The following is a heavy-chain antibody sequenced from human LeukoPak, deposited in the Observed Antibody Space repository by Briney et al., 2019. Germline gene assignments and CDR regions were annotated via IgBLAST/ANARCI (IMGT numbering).Heavy chain of an antibody. D-gene: IGHD1-26*01. CDR3: TPLNSGSFPFDY. Sequence: PGGSLRLSCAASGFTFDDYAMHWVRQAPGKGPEWVSGISWNSGSIDYADSVKGRFTISRDNAKNSLYLQMNSLRAEDTALYYCTPLNSGSFPFDYWGQGTLVTVSS. CDR2: ISWNSGSI. CDR1: GFTFDDYA. J-gene: IGHJ4*02. V-gene: IGHV3-9*01.